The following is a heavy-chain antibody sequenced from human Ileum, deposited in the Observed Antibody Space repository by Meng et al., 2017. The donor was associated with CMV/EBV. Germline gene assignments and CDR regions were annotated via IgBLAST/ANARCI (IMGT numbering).Heavy chain of an antibody. Sequence: GGSLRLSCAASGFTFSTYAMTWVRQAPGNGLEWVSTISATGGTSYYADSVKGRFTISRDNSKSTLFLQMNSLRAEDTAVYYCAKYDLQWLVRGGFDYWGQGTLVT. J-gene: IGHJ4*02. D-gene: IGHD6-19*01. CDR3: AKYDLQWLVRGGFDY. CDR2: ISATGGTS. CDR1: GFTFSTYA. V-gene: IGHV3-23*01.